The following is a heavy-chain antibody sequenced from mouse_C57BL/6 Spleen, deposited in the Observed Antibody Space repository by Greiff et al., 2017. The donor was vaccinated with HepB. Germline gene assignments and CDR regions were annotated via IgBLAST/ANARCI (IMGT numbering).Heavy chain of an antibody. CDR3: ARSDWLLNYFDY. D-gene: IGHD2-3*01. V-gene: IGHV1-18*01. CDR1: GYTFTDYN. J-gene: IGHJ2*01. CDR2: INPNNGGT. Sequence: VQLQQSGPELVKPGASVKIPCKASGYTFTDYNMDWVKQSHGKSLEWIGDINPNNGGTIYNQKFKGKATLTVDKSSSTAYMELRSLTSEDTAVYYCARSDWLLNYFDYWGQGTTLTVSS.